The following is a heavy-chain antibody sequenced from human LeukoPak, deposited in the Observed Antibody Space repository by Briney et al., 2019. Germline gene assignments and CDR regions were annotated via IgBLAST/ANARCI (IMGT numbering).Heavy chain of an antibody. CDR3: ARDGGLWFYDY. Sequence: ASVKVSCKASGYTFTGYYMHWVRQAPGQGLEWMGIINPSGGSTSYAQKFQGRVTMTRDTSTSTVYMELSSLRSEDTAVYYCARDGGLWFYDYWGQGTLVTVSS. D-gene: IGHD3-10*01. CDR2: INPSGGST. J-gene: IGHJ4*02. V-gene: IGHV1-46*01. CDR1: GYTFTGYY.